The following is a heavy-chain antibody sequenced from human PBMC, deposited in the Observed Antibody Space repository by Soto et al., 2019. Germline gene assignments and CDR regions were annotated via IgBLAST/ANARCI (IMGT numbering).Heavy chain of an antibody. J-gene: IGHJ4*01. CDR3: ARDVRLGETWD. Sequence: QGQLQASRPVLVTPSQTLSLTCTFSGGSISSGDYYWWWIRQPPGKGLELIGYIYYSGSTYYNPSLRSRVTISVDTSKNQFSLKLSSVTAAETAVYYCARDVRLGETWDWGQGTLVTVSS. CDR2: IYYSGST. D-gene: IGHD3-16*01. V-gene: IGHV4-30-4*01. CDR1: GGSISSGDYY.